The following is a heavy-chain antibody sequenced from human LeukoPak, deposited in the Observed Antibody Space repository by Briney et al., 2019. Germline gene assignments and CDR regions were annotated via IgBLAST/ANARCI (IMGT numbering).Heavy chain of an antibody. CDR2: IYTSGST. V-gene: IGHV4-4*07. CDR3: ARDPNAISNWFDP. J-gene: IGHJ5*02. Sequence: SETLSLTCTVSGGSISSYYWSWLRQPAGKGLEWTGRIYTSGSTNYNPSLKSRVTMSVDTSKNQFSLKLSSVTAADTAVYYCARDPNAISNWFDPWGQGTLVTVSS. CDR1: GGSISSYY. D-gene: IGHD3-3*02.